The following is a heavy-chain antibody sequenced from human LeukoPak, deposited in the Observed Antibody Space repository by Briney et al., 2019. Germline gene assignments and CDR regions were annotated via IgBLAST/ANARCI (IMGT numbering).Heavy chain of an antibody. D-gene: IGHD3-9*01. Sequence: ASVKVSCKASGYTFTGYYMHWARQAPGQGLEWMGWINPNSGGTNYAQKFQGRVTMTRDTSISTAYMELSRLRSDDTAVYYCARSPRPYYDILTGYWTLDYWGQGTLVTVSS. V-gene: IGHV1-2*02. J-gene: IGHJ4*02. CDR3: ARSPRPYYDILTGYWTLDY. CDR2: INPNSGGT. CDR1: GYTFTGYY.